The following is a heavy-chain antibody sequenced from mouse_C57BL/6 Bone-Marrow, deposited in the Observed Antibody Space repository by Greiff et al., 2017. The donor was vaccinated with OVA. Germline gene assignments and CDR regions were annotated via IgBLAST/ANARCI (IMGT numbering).Heavy chain of an antibody. Sequence: VQLVESGAELVRPGASVTLSCKASGYTFTDYEMHWVKQTPVHGLEWIGAIDPETGGTAYNQKFKGKAILTADKSSSTAYMELRSLTSEDSAVYYCTRRGAYSNWYFDVWGTGTTVTVSS. CDR3: TRRGAYSNWYFDV. V-gene: IGHV1-15*01. CDR1: GYTFTDYE. J-gene: IGHJ1*03. D-gene: IGHD2-10*01. CDR2: IDPETGGT.